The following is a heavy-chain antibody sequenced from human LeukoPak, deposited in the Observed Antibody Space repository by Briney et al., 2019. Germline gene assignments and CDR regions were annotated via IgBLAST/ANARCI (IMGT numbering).Heavy chain of an antibody. J-gene: IGHJ3*02. CDR1: GGSISSSSYY. CDR2: TYYSGST. CDR3: ARDEGSRVDAFDI. V-gene: IGHV4-39*07. Sequence: SETLSLTCTVSGGSISSSSYYWGWIRQPPGKGLEWIGSTYYSGSTYYNPSLKSRVTISVDTSKNQFSLKLSSVTAADTAVYYCARDEGSRVDAFDIWGQGTMVTVSS. D-gene: IGHD6-13*01.